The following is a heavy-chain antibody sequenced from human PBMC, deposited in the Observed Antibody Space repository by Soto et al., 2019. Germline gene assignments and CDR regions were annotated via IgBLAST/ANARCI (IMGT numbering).Heavy chain of an antibody. D-gene: IGHD2-2*01. J-gene: IGHJ6*02. V-gene: IGHV3-30-3*01. CDR2: ITYDGSDK. CDR1: GFTFSSYTMQYA. Sequence: PVGSLRLSCAASGFTFSSYTMQYAMHAVRQAPGKGLEFVAVITYDGSDKSYADSVKGRFTISRDNSKNTLYMQMNNLRAEDTAVYYCARAIGYCSSTCCPQHYYYYGMDVWGQGTTVTVSS. CDR3: ARAIGYCSSTCCPQHYYYYGMDV.